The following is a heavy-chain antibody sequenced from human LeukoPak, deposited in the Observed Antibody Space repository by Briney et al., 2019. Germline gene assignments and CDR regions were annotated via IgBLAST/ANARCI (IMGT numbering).Heavy chain of an antibody. V-gene: IGHV3-48*03. J-gene: IGHJ4*02. CDR3: ARGFRDTAMFLDY. D-gene: IGHD5-18*01. Sequence: GGSLRLSCVASGITFNTYEMIWVRQAPGKGLVWISCISSSGSPIYYSDSVKGRFTISRDNARDSLYLQMTSLRAEDTAVYYCARGFRDTAMFLDYWGQGTLVTVSS. CDR1: GITFNTYE. CDR2: ISSSGSPI.